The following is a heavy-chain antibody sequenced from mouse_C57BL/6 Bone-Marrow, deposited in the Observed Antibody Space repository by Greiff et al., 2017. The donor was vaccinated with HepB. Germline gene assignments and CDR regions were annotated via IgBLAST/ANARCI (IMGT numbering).Heavy chain of an antibody. V-gene: IGHV6-6*01. CDR3: TSRFITTVVAKAY. Sequence: EVNVVESGGGLVQPGGSMKLSCAASGFTFSDAWMDWVRQSPEKGLEWVAEIRNKANNHATYYAESVKGRFTISRDDSKSSVYLQMNSLRAEDTGIYYCTSRFITTVVAKAYWGQGTLVTVSA. CDR2: IRNKANNHAT. J-gene: IGHJ3*01. D-gene: IGHD1-1*01. CDR1: GFTFSDAW.